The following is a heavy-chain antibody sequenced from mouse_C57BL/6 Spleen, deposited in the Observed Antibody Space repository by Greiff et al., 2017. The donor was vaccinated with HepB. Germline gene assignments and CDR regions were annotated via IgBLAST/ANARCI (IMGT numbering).Heavy chain of an antibody. D-gene: IGHD1-3*01. Sequence: QVQLQQSGAELVRPGTSVKVSCKASGYSFTNYLIEWVKQRPGQGLEWIGVINPGSGGTNYNEKFKGKATMTADKSSSTAYMQLSSLTSEDSAVYYCARYQLGRHDWYFDGWGTGTTVTVS. CDR2: INPGSGGT. V-gene: IGHV1-54*01. J-gene: IGHJ1*03. CDR3: ARYQLGRHDWYFDG. CDR1: GYSFTNYL.